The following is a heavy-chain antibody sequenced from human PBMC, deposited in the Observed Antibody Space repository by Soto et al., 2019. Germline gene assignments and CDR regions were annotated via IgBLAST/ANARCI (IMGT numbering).Heavy chain of an antibody. D-gene: IGHD2-2*01. CDR3: HRTLAYCSSTSCYAPWFDS. CDR2: TYYRSKWYN. V-gene: IGHV6-1*01. J-gene: IGHJ5*01. CDR1: GDSVSSHSVA. Sequence: SHTLSVTCAISGDSVSSHSVAWNWIRQSPSRGLEWLGRTYYRSKWYNDYAVSVKSRITINPDTSKNQFSLQLNSVTPEDTAVYYCHRTLAYCSSTSCYAPWFDSWCPGTLVTVSS.